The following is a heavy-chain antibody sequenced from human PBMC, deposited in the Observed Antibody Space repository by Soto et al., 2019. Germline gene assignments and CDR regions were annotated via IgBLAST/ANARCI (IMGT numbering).Heavy chain of an antibody. Sequence: SETLSLTCTVSGGSISSGDYYWSWIRQPPGKGLEWIGYIYYSGSTYYNPSLKSRVTISVDTSKNQFSLKLSSVTAADTAVYYCARESTSGSYYSDYWGQGTLVTVSS. J-gene: IGHJ4*02. CDR2: IYYSGST. D-gene: IGHD1-26*01. CDR3: ARESTSGSYYSDY. CDR1: GGSISSGDYY. V-gene: IGHV4-30-4*01.